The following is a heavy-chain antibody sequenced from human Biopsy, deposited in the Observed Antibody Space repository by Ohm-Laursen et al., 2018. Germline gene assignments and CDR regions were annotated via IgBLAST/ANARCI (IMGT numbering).Heavy chain of an antibody. Sequence: SETLSLTCTVSGVSITAYYWSWTRQPPGKGLECIGNIHHSGSTNYNPSLKSRLTISVDTSKTQFSLKLSSVTAADTAVYYCARMDCSGGSCHYYSYGMDVWGQGTTVTVSS. CDR2: IHHSGST. D-gene: IGHD2-15*01. V-gene: IGHV4-4*09. CDR1: GVSITAYY. CDR3: ARMDCSGGSCHYYSYGMDV. J-gene: IGHJ6*02.